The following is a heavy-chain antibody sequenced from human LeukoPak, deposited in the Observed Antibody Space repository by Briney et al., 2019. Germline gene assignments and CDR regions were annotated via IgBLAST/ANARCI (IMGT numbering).Heavy chain of an antibody. D-gene: IGHD2-2*02. V-gene: IGHV3-21*01. J-gene: IGHJ3*02. Sequence: GGSLRLTCAASGFTFSSYSMNWVRQAPGKGLEWVSSISSSSNYIYYADSVKGRFTISRDNAKNSLYLQMNSLRAEDTAVYYCATEKLGPRGYCSSTSCYTGDIWGQGTMVTVSS. CDR3: ATEKLGPRGYCSSTSCYTGDI. CDR1: GFTFSSYS. CDR2: ISSSSNYI.